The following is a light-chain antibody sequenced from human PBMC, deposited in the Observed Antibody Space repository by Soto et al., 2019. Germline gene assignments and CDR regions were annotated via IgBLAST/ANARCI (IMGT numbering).Light chain of an antibody. V-gene: IGKV3-11*01. CDR2: DAS. Sequence: EIVLTQSPATLSLSPGESATLSCRASQNVGLFLAWYQQKSGQTPRLLIYDASSRAPGIPARFSGGGSGTDFTLTIISLEPEDFAVYYGQHRSVWLGTFVPGTKVDIK. J-gene: IGKJ3*01. CDR3: QHRSVWLGT. CDR1: QNVGLF.